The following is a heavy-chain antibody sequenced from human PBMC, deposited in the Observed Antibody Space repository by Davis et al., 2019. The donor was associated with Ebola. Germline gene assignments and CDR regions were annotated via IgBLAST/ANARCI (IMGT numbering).Heavy chain of an antibody. CDR2: IYSGGST. V-gene: IGHV3-53*01. CDR1: GFTVSSNY. CDR3: ARDGPYYYGSGSEFDY. D-gene: IGHD3-10*01. Sequence: GESLKISCAASGFTVSSNYMSWVRQAPGKGLEWVSVIYSGGSTYSADSVKGRFTISRDNSKNTLYLQMNSLRAEDTAVYYCARDGPYYYGSGSEFDYWGQGTLVTVSS. J-gene: IGHJ4*02.